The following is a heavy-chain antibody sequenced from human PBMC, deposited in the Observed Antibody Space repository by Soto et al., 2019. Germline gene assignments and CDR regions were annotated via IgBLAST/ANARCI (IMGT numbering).Heavy chain of an antibody. CDR1: GFTFSSYG. CDR3: ARASYGDYPYDAFDI. J-gene: IGHJ3*02. V-gene: IGHV3-33*01. Sequence: PGGSLRLSCAASGFTFSSYGMHWVRQAPGKGLEWVAVIWYDGSNKYYADSVKGRFTISRDNSKNTLYLQMNSLRAEDTAVYYCARASYGDYPYDAFDIWGQGTMVTVSS. D-gene: IGHD4-17*01. CDR2: IWYDGSNK.